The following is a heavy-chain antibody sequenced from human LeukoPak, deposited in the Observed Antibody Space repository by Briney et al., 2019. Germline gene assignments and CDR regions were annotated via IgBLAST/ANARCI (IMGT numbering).Heavy chain of an antibody. J-gene: IGHJ3*02. CDR1: GGSISSGDYY. V-gene: IGHV4-30-4*08. D-gene: IGHD2-2*02. Sequence: PSETLSLTCTVSGGSISSGDYYWSWIRQPPGKGLEWIGYIYYSGSTYYNPSLKSRVTISVDTSKNQFSLKLSSVTAADTAVYYCARTTTYCSSTSCYTDAFDIWGQGTMVTVSS. CDR3: ARTTTYCSSTSCYTDAFDI. CDR2: IYYSGST.